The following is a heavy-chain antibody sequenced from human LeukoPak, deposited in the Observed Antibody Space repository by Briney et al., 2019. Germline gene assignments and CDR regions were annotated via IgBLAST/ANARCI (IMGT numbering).Heavy chain of an antibody. CDR2: ISYDGSNK. D-gene: IGHD3-3*01. V-gene: IGHV3-30*04. J-gene: IGHJ4*02. CDR1: GFTFSSYA. Sequence: PGRSLRLSCAASGFTFSSYAMHWVRQAPGKGLEWVAVISYDGSNKYYADSVKGRFTISRDNSKNTLYLQMNSLRAEDTAVYYCAKERRYYDFWSGPREMYYFDYWGQGTLVTVSS. CDR3: AKERRYYDFWSGPREMYYFDY.